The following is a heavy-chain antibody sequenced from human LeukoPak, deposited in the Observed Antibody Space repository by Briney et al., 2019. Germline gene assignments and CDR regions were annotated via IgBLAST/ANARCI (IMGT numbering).Heavy chain of an antibody. D-gene: IGHD3-22*01. CDR1: GGSTSSYY. Sequence: SETLSLTCTVSGGSTSSYYWSWIRQPAGKGLEWIGRIYASGSTNYNPSLKSRVTISVDTSKNQFSLKLSSVTAADTAVYYFARVGISGYPNHDAFDIWGQGTMVTVSS. V-gene: IGHV4-4*07. CDR3: ARVGISGYPNHDAFDI. J-gene: IGHJ3*02. CDR2: IYASGST.